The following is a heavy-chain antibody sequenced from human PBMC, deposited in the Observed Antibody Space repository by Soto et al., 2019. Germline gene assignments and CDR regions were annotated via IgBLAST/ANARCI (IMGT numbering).Heavy chain of an antibody. J-gene: IGHJ4*02. D-gene: IGHD3-10*01. CDR2: ISRDGSNK. Sequence: LRLSCAASGFTFSRYAIHWVRQAPGKGLEWVAVISRDGSNKYYVDSVKGRFTISRGNSKNTLYLQMNSLRDEDTAVYYCARSRNSAVADSFDFWGQGTLVTVSS. V-gene: IGHV3-30*04. CDR1: GFTFSRYA. CDR3: ARSRNSAVADSFDF.